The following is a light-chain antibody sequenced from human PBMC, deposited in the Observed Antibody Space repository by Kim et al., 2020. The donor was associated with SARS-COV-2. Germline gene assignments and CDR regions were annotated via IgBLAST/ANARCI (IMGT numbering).Light chain of an antibody. CDR3: QQSYSTPRT. Sequence: GSVGDRVTITCRASQSISSYLNWYQQKPAKAPKLLIYAASSLQSGVPSRFSGSGSGTDFTLTISSLQPEDFATYYCQQSYSTPRTFGQGTKVDIK. CDR1: QSISSY. V-gene: IGKV1-39*01. CDR2: AAS. J-gene: IGKJ1*01.